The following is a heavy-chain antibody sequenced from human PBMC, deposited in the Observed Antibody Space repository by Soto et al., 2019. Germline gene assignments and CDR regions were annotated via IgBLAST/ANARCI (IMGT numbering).Heavy chain of an antibody. V-gene: IGHV1-24*01. CDR1: GYALTELS. Sequence: WASVKVSCKVSGYALTELSMHWVRQAPGKGLEWMGGFDPEDGETIYAQKFQGRVTMTEDTSTDTAYMELSSLRSEDTAVYYCATPRVVEMATILHYWGQGTLVTVSS. CDR2: FDPEDGET. CDR3: ATPRVVEMATILHY. J-gene: IGHJ4*02. D-gene: IGHD5-12*01.